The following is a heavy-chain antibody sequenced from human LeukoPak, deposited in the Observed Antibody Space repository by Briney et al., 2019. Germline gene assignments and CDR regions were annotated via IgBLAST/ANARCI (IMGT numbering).Heavy chain of an antibody. J-gene: IGHJ4*02. D-gene: IGHD3-10*01. CDR1: GFTFSSYS. V-gene: IGHV3-48*01. CDR3: ARVNVLQPLWFGEFIPHAFDY. CDR2: ISSSSSTI. Sequence: PGGSLRLSCAASGFTFSSYSMNWVRQAPGKGLEWVSYISSSSSTIYYADSVKGRFTISRDNAKNSLYLQMNSLKAEDTAVYYCARVNVLQPLWFGEFIPHAFDYWGQGTLVTVSS.